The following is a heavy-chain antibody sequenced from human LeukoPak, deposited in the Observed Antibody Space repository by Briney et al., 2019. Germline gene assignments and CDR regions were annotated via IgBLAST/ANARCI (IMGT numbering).Heavy chain of an antibody. J-gene: IGHJ4*02. CDR3: AKDMGGIAAAGIVL. Sequence: GGSLRLSCVASGSSISSYNMNWVRQAPGKGLEWVSGISWNSGSIGYADSVKGRFTISRDNAKNSLYLQMNSLRAEDTALYYCAKDMGGIAAAGIVLWGQGTLVTVSS. CDR1: GSSISSYN. D-gene: IGHD6-13*01. V-gene: IGHV3-9*01. CDR2: ISWNSGSI.